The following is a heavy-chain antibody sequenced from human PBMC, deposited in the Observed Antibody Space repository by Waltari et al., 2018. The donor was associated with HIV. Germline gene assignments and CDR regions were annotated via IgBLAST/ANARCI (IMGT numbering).Heavy chain of an antibody. CDR2: ISATGHNI. CDR3: VRGGAAWSAGGFQVAQPGP. Sequence: DVKLVESGGGLVQPGGSLGLSCAASGSTLLNFALYWVRPGPGAGLEWVSYISATGHNIYYADSVQGRFTIARDNVRNILHLRIDDLRVDDTATYYCVRGGAAWSAGGFQVAQPGPWGQGALVTVSS. CDR1: GSTLLNFA. D-gene: IGHD2-15*01. V-gene: IGHV3-48*03. J-gene: IGHJ5*02.